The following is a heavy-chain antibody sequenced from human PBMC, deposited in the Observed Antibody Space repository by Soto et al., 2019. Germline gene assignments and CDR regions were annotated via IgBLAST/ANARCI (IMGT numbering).Heavy chain of an antibody. CDR2: IYGGGST. CDR1: GFTVSNTY. D-gene: IGHD1-1*01. Sequence: GGSLRLSCEVSGFTVSNTYMSWIRQAPGKGLEWVSIIYGGGSTYYTDSVKGRFTISKDNSKNTVSLQMNSLRAEDTALYYCEKGFKWNRVDSWGHGTPVTVSS. J-gene: IGHJ5*01. V-gene: IGHV3-53*01. CDR3: EKGFKWNRVDS.